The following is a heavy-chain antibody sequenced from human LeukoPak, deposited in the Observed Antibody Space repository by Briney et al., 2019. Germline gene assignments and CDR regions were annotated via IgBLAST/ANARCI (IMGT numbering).Heavy chain of an antibody. CDR3: AREYYDSSAYNQEAIDY. Sequence: ASVKVSCKASGYTFTGYYMHWVRQAPGQGLEWMGWINPNTGGTNYAQKFQGRVTMTRDTSISTAYMELSRLRSDDTAVYYCAREYYDSSAYNQEAIDYWGQGTLVTVSS. CDR2: INPNTGGT. D-gene: IGHD3-22*01. V-gene: IGHV1-2*02. CDR1: GYTFTGYY. J-gene: IGHJ4*02.